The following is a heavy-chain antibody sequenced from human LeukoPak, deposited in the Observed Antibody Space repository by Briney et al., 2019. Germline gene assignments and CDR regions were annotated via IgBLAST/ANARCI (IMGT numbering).Heavy chain of an antibody. Sequence: PSETLSLTCAVSGYSISSGYYWGWIRQPPGKGLEWIGSIYHSGSTYYNPSLKSRVTISVDTSKNQFSLKLSSVTAADTAVYYCARGLKRDGYNNWGQGTLVTVSS. CDR2: IYHSGST. J-gene: IGHJ4*02. D-gene: IGHD5-24*01. V-gene: IGHV4-38-2*01. CDR1: GYSISSGYY. CDR3: ARGLKRDGYNN.